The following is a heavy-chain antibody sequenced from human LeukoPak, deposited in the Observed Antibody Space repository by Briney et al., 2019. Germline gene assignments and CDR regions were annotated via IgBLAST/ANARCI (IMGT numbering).Heavy chain of an antibody. CDR1: GFTFGTFW. V-gene: IGHV3-7*03. J-gene: IGHJ4*02. CDR3: ARDLVGASYY. D-gene: IGHD1-26*01. CDR2: INRDGSER. Sequence: GGSLRLSCAASGFTFGTFWMSWVRQSPGKGLEWVANINRDGSERYYVDSVKGRFTISRDNAGNSLYLEMNSLRAEDSGVYYCARDLVGASYYWGQGTQVTV.